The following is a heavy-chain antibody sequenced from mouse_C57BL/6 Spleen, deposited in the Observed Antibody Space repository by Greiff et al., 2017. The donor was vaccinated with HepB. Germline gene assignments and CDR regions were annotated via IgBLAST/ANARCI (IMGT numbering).Heavy chain of an antibody. CDR1: GYTFTSYW. CDR2: IDPSDSYT. D-gene: IGHD2-4*01. V-gene: IGHV1-50*01. CDR3: ARKRTMITTIFDY. Sequence: QVQLQQPGAELVKPGASVKLSCKASGYTFTSYWMQWVKQRPGQGLEWIGEIDPSDSYTNYNQKFKGKATLTVDTSSSTSYIQLSSLTSEDSAVYYCARKRTMITTIFDYWGQGTTLTVSS. J-gene: IGHJ2*01.